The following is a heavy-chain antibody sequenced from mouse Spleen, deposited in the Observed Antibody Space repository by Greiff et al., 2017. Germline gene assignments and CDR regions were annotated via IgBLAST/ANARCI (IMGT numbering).Heavy chain of an antibody. CDR2: IYPGSGST. J-gene: IGHJ1*01. Sequence: QVQLQQPGAELVKPGASVKLSCKASGYTFTSYWMHWVKQRHGQGLEWIGNIYPGSGSTNYDEKFKSKGTLTVDTSSSTAYMQLSSLTYEDSAVYYCARWDYSNPYWYFDVWGAGTTVTVSS. D-gene: IGHD2-5*01. CDR3: ARWDYSNPYWYFDV. V-gene: IGHV1-55*01. CDR1: GYTFTSYW.